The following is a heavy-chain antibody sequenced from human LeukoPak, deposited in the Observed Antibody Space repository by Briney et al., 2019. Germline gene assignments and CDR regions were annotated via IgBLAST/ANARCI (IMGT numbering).Heavy chain of an antibody. CDR3: ARADGYSYGHDAFDI. CDR1: GGSISSYY. D-gene: IGHD5-18*01. J-gene: IGHJ3*02. CDR2: IYYSGST. Sequence: PSETLSLTCTVSGGSISSYYWSWIRQPPGKGLEWIGYIYYSGSTNYNPSLKSRVTISVDTSKNQFSLKLSSVTAADTAVYYCARADGYSYGHDAFDIWGQGTMVTVSS. V-gene: IGHV4-59*01.